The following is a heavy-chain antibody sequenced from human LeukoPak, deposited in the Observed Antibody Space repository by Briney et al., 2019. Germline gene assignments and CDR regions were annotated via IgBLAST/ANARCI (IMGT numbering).Heavy chain of an antibody. D-gene: IGHD6-19*01. J-gene: IGHJ3*02. CDR1: GFTFSSYG. V-gene: IGHV3-23*01. CDR2: IPGSSDNT. CDR3: ARRGGSNGWGDFDI. Sequence: GGSLRLSCAASGFTFSSYGMHWVRQAPGKGLAWVSSIPGSSDNTYYADSVKGRFTISRDNSRSTLYLQMNSLSREDTALYYCARRGGSNGWGDFDIWGQGTMVTVSS.